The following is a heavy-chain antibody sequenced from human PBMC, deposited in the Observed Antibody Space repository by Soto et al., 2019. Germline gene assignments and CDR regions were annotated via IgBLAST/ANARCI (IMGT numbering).Heavy chain of an antibody. CDR3: AKDRGIAARNYYYGMDV. J-gene: IGHJ6*02. Sequence: QVQLVESGGGVVQPGRSLRLSCAASGFTFSSYGMHWVRQAPGKGLEWVAVISYDGRNKYYADSVKGRFTISRDNSKNTLYLQMNSLRAEDTAVYYCAKDRGIAARNYYYGMDVWGQGTTVTVSS. CDR1: GFTFSSYG. CDR2: ISYDGRNK. D-gene: IGHD6-6*01. V-gene: IGHV3-30*18.